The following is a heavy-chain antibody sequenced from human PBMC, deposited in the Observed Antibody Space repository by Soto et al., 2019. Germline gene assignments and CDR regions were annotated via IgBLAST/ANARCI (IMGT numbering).Heavy chain of an antibody. CDR3: ARGNYYSMDV. Sequence: HPGGSLRLSCAATGFTFSNYWMHWVRQAPGKGQVRVSRINSDGSTTNYAEYEKGQLTISRDNAKNTLYLKMNSLIAEDKAVYYCARGNYYSMDVWGQGTTVTVSS. CDR1: GFTFSNYW. J-gene: IGHJ6*02. V-gene: IGHV3-74*01. CDR2: INSDGSTT.